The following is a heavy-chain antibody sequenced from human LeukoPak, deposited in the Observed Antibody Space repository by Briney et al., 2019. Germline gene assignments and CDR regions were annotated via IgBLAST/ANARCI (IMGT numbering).Heavy chain of an antibody. Sequence: GGSLRLSCAASGFTFNTYWISWVRQAPGKGLEWLATINRDGSEKYYVDSVKGRFTISRDNAKNSLYLQMNGLRAEDTAVYYCTTFYSRLTDYWGQGTLVTVSS. CDR3: TTFYSRLTDY. D-gene: IGHD2/OR15-2a*01. CDR1: GFTFNTYW. J-gene: IGHJ4*02. V-gene: IGHV3-7*05. CDR2: INRDGSEK.